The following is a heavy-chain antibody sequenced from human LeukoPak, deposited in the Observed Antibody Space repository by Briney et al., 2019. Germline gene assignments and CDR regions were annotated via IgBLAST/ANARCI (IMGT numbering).Heavy chain of an antibody. D-gene: IGHD2-15*01. CDR3: ARLSIYCSGGSCYGPNFDY. J-gene: IGHJ4*02. CDR2: ISSITSFI. CDR1: GFTFSSYS. V-gene: IGHV3-21*01. Sequence: GGSLRLSCAASGFTFSSYSMNWVCQTPGKRLGWVSSISSITSFIYSAASAQGRFINSRDNAKNPLYMQMNSLRAEATAVYYCARLSIYCSGGSCYGPNFDYWGQGTLVTVSS.